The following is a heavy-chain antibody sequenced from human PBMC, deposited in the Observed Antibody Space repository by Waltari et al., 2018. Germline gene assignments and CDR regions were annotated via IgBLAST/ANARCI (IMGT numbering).Heavy chain of an antibody. J-gene: IGHJ6*03. Sequence: QVQLQESGPGRVKPSATLALTCIGTGAHVRTDSNFWCWVRPSPGRGLEWIGGVYYGGATSYNPSLVRRVSISLDTSRDRIFLRLTSVTAADSAVYFCTNRLGSPRWSSPYYYRNFLDVWGTGITVIVSS. CDR3: TNRLGSPRWSSPYYYRNFLDV. CDR1: GAHVRTDSNF. CDR2: VYYGGAT. D-gene: IGHD2-15*01. V-gene: IGHV4-39*07.